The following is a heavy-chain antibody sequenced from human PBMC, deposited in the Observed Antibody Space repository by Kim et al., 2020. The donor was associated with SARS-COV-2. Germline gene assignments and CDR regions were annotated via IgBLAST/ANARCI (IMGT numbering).Heavy chain of an antibody. Sequence: SETLSLTCTVSGDSLSSDYWSWNRQPAGKGLEWIGRIYTSGRTNYNPSLQSRVTMSVDMSKIQFSLKLSSVTAADTAVYYCASALGHWGQGTLVTVSS. J-gene: IGHJ4*02. V-gene: IGHV4-4*07. CDR3: ASALGH. CDR2: IYTSGRT. CDR1: GDSLSSDY. D-gene: IGHD3-16*02.